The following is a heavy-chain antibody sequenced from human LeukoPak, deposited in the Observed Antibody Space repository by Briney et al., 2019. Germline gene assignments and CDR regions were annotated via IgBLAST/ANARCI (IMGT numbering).Heavy chain of an antibody. CDR3: ARERTVDGYPYYVDY. CDR1: GGSISGYY. D-gene: IGHD3-22*01. CDR2: IYTTGDT. Sequence: SETLSLTCTVSGGSISGYYWNWILQPAGKGLEWIGRIYTTGDTNYNPSLKSRLTMSVDTSKNQFSLKLTSVTAADTAVYYCARERTVDGYPYYVDYWGQGPLVTVSS. V-gene: IGHV4-4*07. J-gene: IGHJ4*02.